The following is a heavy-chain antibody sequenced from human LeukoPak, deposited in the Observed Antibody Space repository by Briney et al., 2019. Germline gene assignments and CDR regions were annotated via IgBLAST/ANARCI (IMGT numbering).Heavy chain of an antibody. CDR1: GFHLNKFP. J-gene: IGHJ4*02. V-gene: IGHV3-23*01. D-gene: IGHD2-2*01. Sequence: GGSLRLSCAVSGFHLNKFPLGRVRPAPGKGLGGVSAISGRGGNIYYADSVKGRFTISRDNSKNTLFLQMNSLRAEDTAVYYCAKEAQGCSITSCYFDSWGQGTLVTVSS. CDR2: ISGRGGNI. CDR3: AKEAQGCSITSCYFDS.